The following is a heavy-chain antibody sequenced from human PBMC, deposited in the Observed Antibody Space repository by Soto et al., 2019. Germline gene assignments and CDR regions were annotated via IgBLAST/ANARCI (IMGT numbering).Heavy chain of an antibody. CDR1: GFTFSSYA. CDR2: ISFSGGST. J-gene: IGHJ6*03. D-gene: IGHD2-2*01. V-gene: IGHV3-23*01. Sequence: GGSLRLSCAASGFTFSSYAMSWVRQAPGKGLEWVSAISFSGGSTYYADSVKGRFTISRDNSKNTLYLQMNSLRAEDTAVYYCSKYIRYCCRTTCRGHYYYYMDVWGKGTTVTVSS. CDR3: SKYIRYCCRTTCRGHYYYYMDV.